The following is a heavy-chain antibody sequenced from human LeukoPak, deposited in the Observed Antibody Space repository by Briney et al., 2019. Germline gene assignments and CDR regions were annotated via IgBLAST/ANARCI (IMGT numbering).Heavy chain of an antibody. CDR2: IKSKTDGGTT. CDR3: TTYFENFFDWLFTDYYYYGMDV. J-gene: IGHJ6*02. V-gene: IGHV3-15*01. D-gene: IGHD3-9*01. CDR1: GFTFSNAW. Sequence: GGSLRLSCAASGFTFSNAWMSWVRQAPGKGLEWVGRIKSKTDGGTTDYAAPVKGRFTISRDDSKNTLYLQMNSLKTEDTAVYYCTTYFENFFDWLFTDYYYYGMDVWGQGTTVTVSS.